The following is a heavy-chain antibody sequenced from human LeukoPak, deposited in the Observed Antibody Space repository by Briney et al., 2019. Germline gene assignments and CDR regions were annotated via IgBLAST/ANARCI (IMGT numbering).Heavy chain of an antibody. J-gene: IGHJ6*03. CDR1: GGSISSSSYY. V-gene: IGHV4-39*07. Sequence: SETLSLTCTVSGGSISSSSYYWGWIRQPPGKGLEWIGTIYYSGSTNYNPSLKSRVTISVDTSKNQFSLKLSSVTAADTAVYYCARGGYTAMEYYYYYMDVWGKGTTVTVSS. CDR2: IYYSGST. CDR3: ARGGYTAMEYYYYYMDV. D-gene: IGHD5-18*01.